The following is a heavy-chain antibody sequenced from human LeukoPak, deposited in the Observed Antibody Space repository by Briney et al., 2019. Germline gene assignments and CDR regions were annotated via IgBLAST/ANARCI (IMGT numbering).Heavy chain of an antibody. J-gene: IGHJ4*02. CDR1: GYTFTSYG. V-gene: IGHV1-18*01. Sequence: GASVKVSCKASGYTFTSYGISWVRQAPGQGLEWMGWISAYNGNTNYAQKLQGRVTMTTDTSTSTAYMELRSLRSDDTAVYYCARGAAAETGAVTFDYWGQGTLVTVSS. D-gene: IGHD6-13*01. CDR2: ISAYNGNT. CDR3: ARGAAAETGAVTFDY.